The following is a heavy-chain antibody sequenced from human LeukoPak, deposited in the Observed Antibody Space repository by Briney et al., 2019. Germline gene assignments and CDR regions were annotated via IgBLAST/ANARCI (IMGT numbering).Heavy chain of an antibody. Sequence: PSETLSLTCTVSGGSIRSYYWSWIRQPAGKGLEWIGRIYASGSTNYNPSLKSRVTISVDTSKNQFSLRLTSVTAADTAVYYCARDGSSVFWYFDLWGRGSRVTVSS. V-gene: IGHV4-4*07. J-gene: IGHJ2*01. CDR2: IYASGST. D-gene: IGHD2-2*01. CDR1: GGSIRSYY. CDR3: ARDGSSVFWYFDL.